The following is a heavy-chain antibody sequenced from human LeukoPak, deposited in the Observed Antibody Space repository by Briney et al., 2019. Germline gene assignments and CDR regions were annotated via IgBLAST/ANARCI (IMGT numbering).Heavy chain of an antibody. Sequence: PSETLSLTCAVYGGSFSGYYWSWIPQPPGKGLEWIGEINHSGSTNYNPSLKSRVTISVDTSKNQFSLKLSSVTAADTAVYYCARSASTTDYYYYYMDVWSKGTTVTVSS. CDR2: INHSGST. CDR3: ARSASTTDYYYYYMDV. V-gene: IGHV4-34*01. D-gene: IGHD4-17*01. J-gene: IGHJ6*03. CDR1: GGSFSGYY.